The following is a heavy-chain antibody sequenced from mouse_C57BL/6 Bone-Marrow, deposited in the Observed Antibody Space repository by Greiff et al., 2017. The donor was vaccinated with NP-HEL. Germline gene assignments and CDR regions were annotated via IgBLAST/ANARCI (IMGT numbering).Heavy chain of an antibody. J-gene: IGHJ2*01. V-gene: IGHV1-74*01. Sequence: QVQLKQPGAELVKPGASVKVSCKASGYTFTSYWMHWVKQRPGQGLEWIGRIHPSDSDTNYNQKFKGKATLTVDKSSSTAYMQLSSLTSEDSAVYYCAIGSYEFSNGFDYWGQGTTLTVSS. D-gene: IGHD2-5*01. CDR3: AIGSYEFSNGFDY. CDR2: IHPSDSDT. CDR1: GYTFTSYW.